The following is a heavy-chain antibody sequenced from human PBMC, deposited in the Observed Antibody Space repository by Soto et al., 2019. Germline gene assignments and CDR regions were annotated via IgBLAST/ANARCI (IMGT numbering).Heavy chain of an antibody. CDR3: ARVDRYYDILTGYYWSYYYGMDV. CDR1: GGSISSSNW. V-gene: IGHV4-4*02. J-gene: IGHJ6*02. D-gene: IGHD3-9*01. CDR2: IYHSGST. Sequence: SGTLSLTCAVSGGSISSSNWWSWVRQPPGKGLEWIGEIYHSGSTNYNPSLKSRVTISVDKSRNQFSLKLSSVTAADTAVYYCARVDRYYDILTGYYWSYYYGMDVRGQGTTVTVSS.